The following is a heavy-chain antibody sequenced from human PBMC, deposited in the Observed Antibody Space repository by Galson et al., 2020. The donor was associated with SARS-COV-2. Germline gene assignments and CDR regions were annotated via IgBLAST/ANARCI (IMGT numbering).Heavy chain of an antibody. D-gene: IGHD2-15*01. CDR2: IYYSGNT. CDR3: AREGDCSGGYCSYYYGVDV. CDR1: GDSISSGDYY. J-gene: IGHJ6*02. Sequence: SETLSLTCTVSGDSISSGDYYWNWIRQPPGKGLEWIGYIYYSGNTYYNPSLKSRVSMSVDTSKNQFSLQLNSVTAADTAVYYCAREGDCSGGYCSYYYGVDVWGQGTTVTVS. V-gene: IGHV4-30-4*01.